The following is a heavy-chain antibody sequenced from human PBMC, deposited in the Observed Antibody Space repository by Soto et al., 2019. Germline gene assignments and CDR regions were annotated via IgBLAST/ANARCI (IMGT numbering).Heavy chain of an antibody. CDR2: IYHSGST. J-gene: IGHJ4*02. CDR3: ARDPIFYYASSGYGGSYFDY. D-gene: IGHD3-22*01. CDR1: GASVTSDDYY. V-gene: IGHV4-30-4*01. Sequence: PSETLSLICAVSGASVTSDDYYWSWIRQPPGKGLEWIGYIYHSGSTYYNPSLKSRVSISIDTSQNQFSLKLTSLTAADTAVYYCARDPIFYYASSGYGGSYFDYWGQGSQVTVSS.